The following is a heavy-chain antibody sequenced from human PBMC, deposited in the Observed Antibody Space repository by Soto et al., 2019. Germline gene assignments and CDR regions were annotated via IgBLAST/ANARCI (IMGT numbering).Heavy chain of an antibody. CDR3: ASFPPPPPELGPGVSDY. CDR2: IYYSGST. CDR1: GGSISSGGYY. Sequence: QVQLQESGPGLVKPSQTLSLTCTVSGGSISSGGYYWSWIRQHPGKGLEWIGYIYYSGSTYYNPSLKKRVTISVDTSKNPFSLKLGSVTAADTGVYYWASFPPPPPELGPGVSDYWGQGTLVTVSS. J-gene: IGHJ4*02. D-gene: IGHD3-10*01. V-gene: IGHV4-31*03.